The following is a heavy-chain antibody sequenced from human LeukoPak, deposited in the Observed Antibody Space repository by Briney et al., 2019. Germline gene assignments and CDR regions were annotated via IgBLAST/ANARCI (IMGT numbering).Heavy chain of an antibody. J-gene: IGHJ6*02. V-gene: IGHV1-69*04. CDR2: IIPILGIA. CDR1: GGTFSSYA. CDR3: ARYYYGSGSYPPYYYYGMDV. Sequence: GSSVKVSCKASGGTFSSYAISWVRQAPGQGLEWMGRIIPILGIANYAQKFQGRVTITADKSMSTAYMELSSLRSEDTAVYYCARYYYGSGSYPPYYYYGMDVWGQGTTVTVSS. D-gene: IGHD3-10*01.